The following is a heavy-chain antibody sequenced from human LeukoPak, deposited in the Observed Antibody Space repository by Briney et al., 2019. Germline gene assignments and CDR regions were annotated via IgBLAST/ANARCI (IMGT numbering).Heavy chain of an antibody. D-gene: IGHD2-2*01. CDR1: GGSFSGYY. Sequence: SETLSLTCAVYGGSFSGYYWSWIRQPPGKGLEWIGEINHSGSTNYNPSLKSRVTISLDMSKNQFSLKLSPVTAADTAVYYCARGPPAKPGTGYYYGMDVWGQGTTVTVSS. J-gene: IGHJ6*02. CDR3: ARGPPAKPGTGYYYGMDV. CDR2: INHSGST. V-gene: IGHV4-34*01.